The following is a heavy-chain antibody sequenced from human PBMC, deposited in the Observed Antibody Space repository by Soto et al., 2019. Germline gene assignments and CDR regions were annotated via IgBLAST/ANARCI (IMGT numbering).Heavy chain of an antibody. CDR3: ATTHRTTVTADY. CDR1: GGSFSGYY. D-gene: IGHD4-17*01. CDR2: INHSGST. Sequence: PSEILSLTCAVYGGSFSGYYLSWIRQPPGKGLEWIGEINHSGSTNYNPSLKSRVTISVDTSKNQFSLKLSSVTAADTAVYYCATTHRTTVTADYWGQGTLVTVSS. V-gene: IGHV4-34*01. J-gene: IGHJ4*02.